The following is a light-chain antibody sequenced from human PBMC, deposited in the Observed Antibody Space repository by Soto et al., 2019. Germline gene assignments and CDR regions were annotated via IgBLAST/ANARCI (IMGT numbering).Light chain of an antibody. Sequence: QSALTQPASVSGSPGQSITISCTGSSSDVRNYHLVSWYQQYPGKAPKLIIYEGSKRPSGVSNRFSGSRSGNTASLTISGLQPEDEADYYCCSYGGSSTSDVYGNGTKVTVL. J-gene: IGLJ1*01. CDR3: CSYGGSSTSDV. V-gene: IGLV2-23*01. CDR1: SSDVRNYHL. CDR2: EGS.